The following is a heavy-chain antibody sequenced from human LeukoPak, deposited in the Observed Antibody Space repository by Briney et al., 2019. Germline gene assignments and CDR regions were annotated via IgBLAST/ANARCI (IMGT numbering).Heavy chain of an antibody. CDR2: INPNSGGT. V-gene: IGHV1-2*02. CDR1: GYTFTSYG. J-gene: IGHJ4*02. CDR3: ARGGGSYSVIDY. Sequence: ASVKVSCKASGYTFTSYGISWVRQAPGQGLEWMGWINPNSGGTNYAQKFQGRVTMTRDTSISTACMELSRLRSDDTAVYYCARGGGSYSVIDYWGQGTLVTVSS. D-gene: IGHD2-15*01.